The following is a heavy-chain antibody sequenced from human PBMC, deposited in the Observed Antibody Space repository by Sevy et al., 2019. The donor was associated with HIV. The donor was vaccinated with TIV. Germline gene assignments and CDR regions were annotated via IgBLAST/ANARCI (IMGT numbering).Heavy chain of an antibody. D-gene: IGHD3-3*02. CDR3: ARDSSVVGYFDY. V-gene: IGHV3-48*01. Sequence: GGSLRLSCVASGFTFSWESMNWVRQAPGKGLEWLSYISSGSRIIYSADSVKGRVTISRDNAKNSLYLQMNSLRAEDTAVYYCARDSSVVGYFDYWGQGSLVTVSS. CDR2: ISSGSRII. CDR1: GFTFSWES. J-gene: IGHJ4*02.